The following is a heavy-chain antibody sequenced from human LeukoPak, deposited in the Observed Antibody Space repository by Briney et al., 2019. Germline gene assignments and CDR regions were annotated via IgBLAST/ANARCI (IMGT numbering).Heavy chain of an antibody. CDR3: ARGSYDYGDYLDY. Sequence: VGSLRLSCAASGFTFSSYSMNWVRQAPGKGLEWVSSISSSSSYIYYADSVKGRFTISRDNAKNSLYLQMNSLRAEDTAVYYCARGSYDYGDYLDYWGQGTLVTVSS. CDR2: ISSSSSYI. J-gene: IGHJ4*02. CDR1: GFTFSSYS. D-gene: IGHD4-17*01. V-gene: IGHV3-21*01.